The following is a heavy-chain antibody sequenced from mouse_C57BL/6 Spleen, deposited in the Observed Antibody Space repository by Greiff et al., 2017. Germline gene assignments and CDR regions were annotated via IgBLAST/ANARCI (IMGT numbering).Heavy chain of an antibody. CDR1: GYTFTSYW. V-gene: IGHV1-69*01. CDR3: ARGLDGYYGY. D-gene: IGHD2-3*01. Sequence: HVQLQQPGAELVMPGASVKLSCTASGYTFTSYWIHWVKQRPGQGLEWIGEIYPSDSYTNYNQKFKGKSTLTVDKSASTAYMQLSSLTSEDSAVYYCARGLDGYYGYWGQGTTLTVSS. CDR2: IYPSDSYT. J-gene: IGHJ2*01.